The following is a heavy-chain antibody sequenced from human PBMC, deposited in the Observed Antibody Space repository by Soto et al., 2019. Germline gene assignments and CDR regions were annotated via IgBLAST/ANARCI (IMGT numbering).Heavy chain of an antibody. Sequence: GSLRLSCATSGFTFSTYAMHWVRQAPGKGLEYFSAISSNGRSTYYANSVKGRFTISRDNSKNTLYLQMDSLRAEDMAVYYCARDRCTNGVCYAPSDYWGQGTLVTVSS. CDR3: ARDRCTNGVCYAPSDY. CDR1: GFTFSTYA. D-gene: IGHD2-8*01. J-gene: IGHJ4*02. CDR2: ISSNGRST. V-gene: IGHV3-64*01.